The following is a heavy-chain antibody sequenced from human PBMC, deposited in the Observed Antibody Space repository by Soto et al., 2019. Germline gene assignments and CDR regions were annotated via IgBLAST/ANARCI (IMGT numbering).Heavy chain of an antibody. D-gene: IGHD3-22*01. J-gene: IGHJ4*02. V-gene: IGHV3-53*01. CDR2: IYAAGRT. Sequence: EVQLVESGGGLIQPGGSLRLSCAASGFTVSNNYMTWVRQAPGKGLEWVSLIYAAGRTYYADSVKGRFTISRDNSKNTLYLQMNSLRTEATAMYYCARERDTTGYILAYWGQGTLVTVSS. CDR1: GFTVSNNY. CDR3: ARERDTTGYILAY.